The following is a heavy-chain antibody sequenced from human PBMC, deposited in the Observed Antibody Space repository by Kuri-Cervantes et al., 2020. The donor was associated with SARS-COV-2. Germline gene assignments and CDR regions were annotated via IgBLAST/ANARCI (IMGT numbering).Heavy chain of an antibody. Sequence: GSLRLSCAVFGGSFSGYYWSWIRQSPGKGLEWIGKINHSGSTNYNPSLSSRVTISVDMSKNQFSLRLSSVTAADTAMYYCARGREGVVPATILGLGYFLYFSMDAWGKGTSVTVSS. J-gene: IGHJ6*03. CDR1: GGSFSGYY. D-gene: IGHD2-2*01. CDR2: INHSGST. V-gene: IGHV4-34*01. CDR3: ARGREGVVPATILGLGYFLYFSMDA.